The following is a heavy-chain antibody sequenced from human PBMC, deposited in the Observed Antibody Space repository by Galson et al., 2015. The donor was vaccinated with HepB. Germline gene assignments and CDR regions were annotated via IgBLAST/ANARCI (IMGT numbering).Heavy chain of an antibody. CDR2: ISASGGSI. J-gene: IGHJ4*02. Sequence: SLRLSCAASGFTYRTYAMSWVRQAPGKGLEWVSSISASGGSIYNADSVKGRFTISRDNSKNTLYLQMNSLRAEDTAVYYCAKDRGYCSGGTCYWDFWGQGTLVTVYS. V-gene: IGHV3-23*01. CDR1: GFTYRTYA. D-gene: IGHD2-15*01. CDR3: AKDRGYCSGGTCYWDF.